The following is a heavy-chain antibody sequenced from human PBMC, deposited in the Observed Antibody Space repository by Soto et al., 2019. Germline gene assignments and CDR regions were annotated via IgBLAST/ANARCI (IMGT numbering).Heavy chain of an antibody. J-gene: IGHJ4*02. D-gene: IGHD3-3*01. Sequence: ASAKVSCKASGYTFTSYGISWVRQAPGQGLEWMGWISAYNGNTNYAQKLQGRVTMTTDTSTSTAYMELRSLRSDDTAVYYCARSFGVVTMYYFDYWGQGTLVTVSS. CDR2: ISAYNGNT. CDR1: GYTFTSYG. CDR3: ARSFGVVTMYYFDY. V-gene: IGHV1-18*01.